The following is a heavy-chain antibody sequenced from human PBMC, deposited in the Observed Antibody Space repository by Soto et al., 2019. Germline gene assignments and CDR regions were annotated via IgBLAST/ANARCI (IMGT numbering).Heavy chain of an antibody. CDR1: GDSSSGSY. D-gene: IGHD3-10*01. CDR3: ARVARDSDSFYYYMDV. J-gene: IGHJ6*03. CDR2: TQDSGSP. V-gene: IGHV4-59*01. Sequence: QVQLQESGPGLVKPSETLSLTCNVSGDSSSGSYWSWIRQPPGKGLEWIGYTQDSGSPKYNPSLQSRVTISVDMSKNQFSLNVSSVTAADTAVYFCARVARDSDSFYYYMDVWGQGTTVTVSS.